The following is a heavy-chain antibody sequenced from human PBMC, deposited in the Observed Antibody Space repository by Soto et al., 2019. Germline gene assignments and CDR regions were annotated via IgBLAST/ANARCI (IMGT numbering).Heavy chain of an antibody. Sequence: PGESLKISCKGSGYSFTSYWLSWVRQMPGKGLEWMGRIDPSDSYTNYSPSFQGHVTISADKSISTAYLQWSSLKASDTAMYYCARPQYSSTDYYFFHGMDVWGQGTTVTVSS. V-gene: IGHV5-10-1*01. CDR3: ARPQYSSTDYYFFHGMDV. J-gene: IGHJ6*02. CDR2: IDPSDSYT. D-gene: IGHD6-13*01. CDR1: GYSFTSYW.